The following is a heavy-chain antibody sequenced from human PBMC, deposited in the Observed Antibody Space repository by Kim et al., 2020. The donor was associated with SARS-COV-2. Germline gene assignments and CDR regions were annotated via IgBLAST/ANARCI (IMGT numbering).Heavy chain of an antibody. J-gene: IGHJ6*02. D-gene: IGHD3-10*01. CDR3: ARDMYYYGSGSYYKSYYGMDV. CDR2: ISYDGSNK. V-gene: IGHV3-30*04. CDR1: GFTFSSYA. Sequence: GGSLRLSCAASGFTFSSYAMHWVRQAPGKGLEWVAVISYDGSNKYYADSVKGRFTISRDNSKNTLYLQMNSLRAEDTAVYYCARDMYYYGSGSYYKSYYGMDVWGQGTTVTVSS.